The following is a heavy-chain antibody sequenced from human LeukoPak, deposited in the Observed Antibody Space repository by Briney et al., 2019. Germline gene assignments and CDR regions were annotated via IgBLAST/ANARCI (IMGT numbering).Heavy chain of an antibody. Sequence: GGSLRLSCAASGFSFSTYEMSWVRQAPGKGLEWVSAISGSGGSTYYADSVKGRFTISRDNSKNTLYLQMNSLRAEDTAVYYCGKDGEKVVPAATWYYWGQGTLVTVSS. V-gene: IGHV3-23*01. D-gene: IGHD2-2*01. CDR3: GKDGEKVVPAATWYY. CDR1: GFSFSTYE. J-gene: IGHJ4*02. CDR2: ISGSGGST.